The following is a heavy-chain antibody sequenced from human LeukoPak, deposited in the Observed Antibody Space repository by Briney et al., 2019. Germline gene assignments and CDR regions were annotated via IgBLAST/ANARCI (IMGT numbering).Heavy chain of an antibody. CDR2: ISYDGSNK. V-gene: IGHV3-30*18. Sequence: GRSLRLSCAASGFTFSSYGMHWVRQAPGKGLEWVAVISYDGSNKYHADSVKGRFTISRDNSKNTLYLQMNSLRAEDTAVYYCAKGNYGDYPLYFDYWGQGTLVTVSS. J-gene: IGHJ4*02. D-gene: IGHD4-17*01. CDR1: GFTFSSYG. CDR3: AKGNYGDYPLYFDY.